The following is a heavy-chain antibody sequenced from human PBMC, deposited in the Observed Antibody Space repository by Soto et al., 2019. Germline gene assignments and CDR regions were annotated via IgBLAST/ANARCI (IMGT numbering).Heavy chain of an antibody. CDR2: IFSSGST. CDR3: ARDPLTRFGY. D-gene: IGHD3-16*02. J-gene: IGHJ4*02. Sequence: QVQLQESGPGLVKPSETLSLTCTVSGGSISSYYWSWIRQPAGKGLEWIGRIFSSGSTNYNPSLKSRVTMSIDTSKKQFSLKVSSVTAADTAVYYCARDPLTRFGYWGQGTLVTVSS. CDR1: GGSISSYY. V-gene: IGHV4-4*07.